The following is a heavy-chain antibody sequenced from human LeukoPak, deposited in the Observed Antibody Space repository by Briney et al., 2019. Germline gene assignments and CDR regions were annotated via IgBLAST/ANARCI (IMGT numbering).Heavy chain of an antibody. CDR3: AQGYCSSTSCLGLYAFDI. CDR2: TYYRSKWYN. D-gene: IGHD2-2*01. J-gene: IGHJ3*02. Sequence: SQTLSLTCAISGDSVSSNSAAWNWIRQSPSRGLEWLGRTYYRSKWYNDYAVSVKSRITINPDTSKNQFSLQLNSVTPEDTAVYYCAQGYCSSTSCLGLYAFDIWGQGTKVTVSS. CDR1: GDSVSSNSAA. V-gene: IGHV6-1*01.